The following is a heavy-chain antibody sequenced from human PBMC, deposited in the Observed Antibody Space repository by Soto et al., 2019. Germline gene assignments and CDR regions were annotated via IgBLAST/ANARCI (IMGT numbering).Heavy chain of an antibody. CDR1: GFTFSSYG. J-gene: IGHJ4*02. V-gene: IGHV3-33*01. CDR2: IWYDGSNK. Sequence: GASVKVSCAASGFTFSSYGMHWVRQAPGKGLEWVAVIWYDGSNKYYADSVKGRFTISRDNSKNTLYLQMNSLRAEDTAVYYCARGLDDILTGTSLGLDYWGQGTLVTVSS. CDR3: ARGLDDILTGTSLGLDY. D-gene: IGHD3-9*01.